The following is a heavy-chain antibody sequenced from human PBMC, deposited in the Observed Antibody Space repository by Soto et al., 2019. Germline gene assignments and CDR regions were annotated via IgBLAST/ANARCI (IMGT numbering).Heavy chain of an antibody. V-gene: IGHV3-30*18. CDR2: ISHDGSNQ. CDR3: EKDIRFLEWLGRFHP. CDR1: GFSFNMYC. Sequence: GGSRRLSCEASGFSFNMYCMHWVRQAPGKGLEWVAVISHDGSNQYYADSVKGRFTISRDNSKNTLYLQMKSLGLEDTATYYCEKDIRFLEWLGRFHPWGQGTQVTVSS. D-gene: IGHD3-3*01. J-gene: IGHJ5*02.